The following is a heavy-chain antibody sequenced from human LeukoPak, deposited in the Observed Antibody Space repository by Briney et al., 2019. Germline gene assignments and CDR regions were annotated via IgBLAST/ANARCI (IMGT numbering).Heavy chain of an antibody. D-gene: IGHD4-17*01. V-gene: IGHV4-39*01. CDR2: IYYSGST. J-gene: IGHJ4*02. CDR1: GGSLSSSSYY. Sequence: SETLSLTCTVSGGSLSSSSYYWGWIRQPPGKGLEWIGCIYYSGSTYYNPSLKSRVAISVDTSKNQFSLKLSSVTAADTAVYYCARLLNAYGDLYFDYWGQGTLVTVSS. CDR3: ARLLNAYGDLYFDY.